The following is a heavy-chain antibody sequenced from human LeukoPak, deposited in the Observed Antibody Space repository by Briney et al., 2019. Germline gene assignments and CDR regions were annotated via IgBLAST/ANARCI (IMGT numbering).Heavy chain of an antibody. CDR1: GFTFSNYA. CDR3: AKRDYYDSSGYAPLFDY. J-gene: IGHJ4*02. D-gene: IGHD3-22*01. CDR2: ISGNGGKI. V-gene: IGHV3-23*01. Sequence: GGSLRLSCAASGFTFSNYAMSWVRQAPGEGLGWVSGISGNGGKIYYAASVKGRFIFCRDNSKNTLYLQMNSLRGEDTAIYFCAKRDYYDSSGYAPLFDYWGQGTLVTVSP.